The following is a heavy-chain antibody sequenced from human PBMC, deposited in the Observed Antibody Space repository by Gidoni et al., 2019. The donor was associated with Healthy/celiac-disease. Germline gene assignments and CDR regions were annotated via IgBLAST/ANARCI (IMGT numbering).Heavy chain of an antibody. Sequence: QVQLQQWGAGLLKPSETLSLTCAVYGGSFSGYYWSWIRQPPGKGLEWIGEITLSGSTNYNPSLKSRVTISVDTSKNQFSLKLSSVTAADTAVYYCARERGYCSGGSCYSWYYFDYWGQGTLVTVSS. CDR2: ITLSGST. V-gene: IGHV4-34*01. CDR1: GGSFSGYY. CDR3: ARERGYCSGGSCYSWYYFDY. D-gene: IGHD2-15*01. J-gene: IGHJ4*02.